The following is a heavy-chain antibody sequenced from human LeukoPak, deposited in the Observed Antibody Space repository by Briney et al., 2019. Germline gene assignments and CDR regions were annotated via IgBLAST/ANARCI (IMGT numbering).Heavy chain of an antibody. J-gene: IGHJ6*02. CDR1: GYTFTSYA. Sequence: ASVKVSCKASGYTFTSYAMHWVRQAPGQRLEWMGWINAGNGNTKYSQKFQGRVTITRDTSASTAYMELSSLRSEDTAVYYCARSIHYYYYYGMDVWGQGTTVTVSS. CDR2: INAGNGNT. V-gene: IGHV1-3*01. CDR3: ARSIHYYYYYGMDV. D-gene: IGHD5-24*01.